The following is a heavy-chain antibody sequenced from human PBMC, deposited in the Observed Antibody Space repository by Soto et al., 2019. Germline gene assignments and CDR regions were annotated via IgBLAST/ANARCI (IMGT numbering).Heavy chain of an antibody. CDR3: CSNDSRWGSCDY. D-gene: IGHD2-21*01. CDR1: GLTFRASA. V-gene: IGHV3-73*02. Sequence: EVQLVESGGGFVQPGGSLKLSCAASGLTFRASAMHWVRQAPGKGLEWVGRIRNKVDSDQTVYAAPVNGRFTISRDDSKILAYLQMNSLTTEDTAVYEFCSNDSRWGSCDYRGQGNRVNVS. CDR2: IRNKVDSDQT. J-gene: IGHJ4*02.